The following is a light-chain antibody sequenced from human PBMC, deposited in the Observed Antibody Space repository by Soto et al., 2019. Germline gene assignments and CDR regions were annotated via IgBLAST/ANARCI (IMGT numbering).Light chain of an antibody. Sequence: IVFTQAPGTFSLSPGERATLSCRASQTVTNNFLAWYQEKPGRGPRLLIYGASTRATGIPDRFSGSGSGTDFTLTISRLDPEDFAVYYCRQYGRSLEFAVGGGTKV. CDR1: QTVTNNF. CDR2: GAS. V-gene: IGKV3-20*01. CDR3: RQYGRSLEFA. J-gene: IGKJ4*01.